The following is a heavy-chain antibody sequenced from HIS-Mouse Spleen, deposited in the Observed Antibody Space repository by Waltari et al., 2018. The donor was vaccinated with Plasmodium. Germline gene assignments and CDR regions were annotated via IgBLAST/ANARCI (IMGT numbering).Heavy chain of an antibody. J-gene: IGHJ4*02. CDR3: AREAGSGGLYYFDY. Sequence: LEWVAVISYDGSNKYYADSVKGRFTISRDNSKNTLYLQMNSLRAEDTAVYYWAREAGSGGLYYFDYWGQGTLVTVSS. V-gene: IGHV3-30-3*01. D-gene: IGHD3-10*01. CDR2: ISYDGSNK.